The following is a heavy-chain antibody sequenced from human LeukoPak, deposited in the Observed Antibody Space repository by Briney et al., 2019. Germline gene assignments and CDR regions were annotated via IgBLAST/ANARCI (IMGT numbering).Heavy chain of an antibody. D-gene: IGHD3-22*01. Sequence: ASVKVSCKASGYNFISYGISWVRQAPGQGLEWMGWISAYNGNTNYAQKLQDRVTMTTDTTTSTAYMELRSLRPDDTAVYYCARDLPRVTMIGDPWGQGTLVTASS. V-gene: IGHV1-18*01. CDR1: GYNFISYG. CDR2: ISAYNGNT. CDR3: ARDLPRVTMIGDP. J-gene: IGHJ5*02.